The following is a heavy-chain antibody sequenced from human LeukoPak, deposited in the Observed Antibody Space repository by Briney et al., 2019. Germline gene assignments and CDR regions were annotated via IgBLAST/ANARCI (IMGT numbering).Heavy chain of an antibody. Sequence: PSETLSLTCAVYGGSFSGYYWSWIRQPPGRGLEWIGEINHSGSTNYNPSLKSRVTISVDTSKNQFSLKLSSVTAADTAVYYCARVGYCSGGSCYPKNYYYYGMDVWSQGTTVTVSS. V-gene: IGHV4-34*01. CDR2: INHSGST. D-gene: IGHD2-15*01. CDR1: GGSFSGYY. J-gene: IGHJ6*02. CDR3: ARVGYCSGGSCYPKNYYYYGMDV.